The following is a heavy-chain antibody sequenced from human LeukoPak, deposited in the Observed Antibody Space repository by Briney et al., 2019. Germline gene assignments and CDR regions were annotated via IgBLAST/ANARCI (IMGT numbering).Heavy chain of an antibody. Sequence: GGSLRLSCAASGFTFSAYWMGWVRQAPGKGLEWVANINQVGSAIHYVDSVKGRFTLSRDNAKNSLSLQMSSLRAEDTAVYYCARDLSGIAGYTYGRGIDYWGQGTLVTVSS. J-gene: IGHJ4*02. CDR3: ARDLSGIAGYTYGRGIDY. V-gene: IGHV3-7*01. CDR1: GFTFSAYW. CDR2: INQVGSAI. D-gene: IGHD5-18*01.